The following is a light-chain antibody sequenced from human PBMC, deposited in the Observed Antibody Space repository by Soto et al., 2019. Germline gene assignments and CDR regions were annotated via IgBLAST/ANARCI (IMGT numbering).Light chain of an antibody. Sequence: EIVMTQSPDTLSVSPGERVTLSCRASQSVSSKLAWYQQKPGQTPRLLIYDGSTRVTGIPARFSGSGSGTEFTLTISSLQSEDFAVYYCQQYNNWPPWTFGQGTTVEIK. V-gene: IGKV3-15*01. J-gene: IGKJ1*01. CDR1: QSVSSK. CDR3: QQYNNWPPWT. CDR2: DGS.